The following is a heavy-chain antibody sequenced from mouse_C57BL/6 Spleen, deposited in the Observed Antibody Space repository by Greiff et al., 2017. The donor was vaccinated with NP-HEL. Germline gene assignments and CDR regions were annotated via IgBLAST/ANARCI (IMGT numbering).Heavy chain of an antibody. CDR1: GFNIKDYY. Sequence: VQLKQSGAELVRPGASVKLSCTASGFNIKDYYMHWVKQRPEQGLEWIGRIDPEDGDTEYAPKFQGKATMTADTSSNTAYLQLSSLTSEDTAVYYCTTSYYYGSRYFDVWGTGTTVTVSS. V-gene: IGHV14-1*01. CDR2: IDPEDGDT. CDR3: TTSYYYGSRYFDV. D-gene: IGHD1-1*01. J-gene: IGHJ1*03.